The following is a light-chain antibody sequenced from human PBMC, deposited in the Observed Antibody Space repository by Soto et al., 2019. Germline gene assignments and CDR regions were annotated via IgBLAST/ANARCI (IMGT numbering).Light chain of an antibody. J-gene: IGKJ1*01. CDR1: QSVSSN. Sequence: EIVMTQSPATLSVSPGERATLSCRASQSVSSNLAWYQQKPGQAPRLLIYGASTRATGIPARFSGSGSGTEFTLTISSLQPDDFATYHCQQYNSYWTFGQGTKVDIK. CDR3: QQYNSYWT. V-gene: IGKV3-15*01. CDR2: GAS.